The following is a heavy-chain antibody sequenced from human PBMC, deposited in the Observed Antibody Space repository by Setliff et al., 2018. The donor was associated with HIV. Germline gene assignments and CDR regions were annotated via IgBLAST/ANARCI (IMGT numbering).Heavy chain of an antibody. CDR1: GASISSGGYY. V-gene: IGHV4-31*03. CDR2: IYYSGST. D-gene: IGHD6-13*01. Sequence: SETLSLTCTVSGASISSGGYYWSWIRQHPGKGLEWIGYIYYSGSTYYNPSLKSRVTISLDTSKNQFSLKLSSVTAADTAVYYCARGIAAAEGYFDYWGQGTLVTVSS. J-gene: IGHJ4*02. CDR3: ARGIAAAEGYFDY.